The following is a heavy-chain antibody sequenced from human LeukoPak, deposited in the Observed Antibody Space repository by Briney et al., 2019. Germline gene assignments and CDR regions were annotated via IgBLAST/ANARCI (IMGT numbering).Heavy chain of an antibody. D-gene: IGHD4-11*01. CDR3: ARTMDYGNYWFFAVDY. J-gene: IGHJ4*02. CDR1: GFTFSNYA. Sequence: HPGGSLRLSCAASGFTFSNYAMHWVRQAPGKGLEWLAVIGYDGKKEFYADSVRGRFSISRDNSKKTLFLVMNSLRPEDTAVYYCARTMDYGNYWFFAVDYWGRGSLVTVSS. CDR2: IGYDGKKE. V-gene: IGHV3-30*04.